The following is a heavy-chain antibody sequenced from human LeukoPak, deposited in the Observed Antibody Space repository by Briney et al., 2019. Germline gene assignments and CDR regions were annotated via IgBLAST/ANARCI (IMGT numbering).Heavy chain of an antibody. CDR1: GGSISDGDHY. V-gene: IGHV4-30-2*01. CDR2: RFHSGNA. Sequence: SETLSLTCTVSGGSISDGDHYWSWIRQPPGKGLEWIGYRFHSGNAYYNPSLESRVTISIDRSKNQFSLKLSSVTAADTAVYYCARFTNHTGFDLWGRGTLVTVSS. D-gene: IGHD2-2*01. CDR3: ARFTNHTGFDL. J-gene: IGHJ2*01.